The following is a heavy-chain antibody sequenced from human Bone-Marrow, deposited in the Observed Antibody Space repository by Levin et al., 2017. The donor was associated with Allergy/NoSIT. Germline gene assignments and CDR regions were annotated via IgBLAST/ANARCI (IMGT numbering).Heavy chain of an antibody. Sequence: SCAASGFTFSSYGMHWVRQAPGKGLEWVAVIWFDGRNKYYADSAKGRFTISRHNSKNTLSLQLNILRAEDTAVYYCARDFRSDCIWGSYPQYYYYMEVWGKGTTVTVSS. V-gene: IGHV3-33*01. J-gene: IGHJ6*03. D-gene: IGHD3-16*02. CDR1: GFTFSSYG. CDR3: ARDFRSDCIWGSYPQYYYYMEV. CDR2: IWFDGRNK.